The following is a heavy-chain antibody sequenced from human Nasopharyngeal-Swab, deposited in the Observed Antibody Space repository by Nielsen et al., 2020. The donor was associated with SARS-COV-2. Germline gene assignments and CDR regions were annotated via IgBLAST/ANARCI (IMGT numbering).Heavy chain of an antibody. CDR3: ARALHIYYYDSSGYFGDAFDI. CDR2: ISSSSSTI. Sequence: VREAPGKGLEWVSYISSSSSTIYYADSVKGRFTISRENAKNSLYLQMNSLRAEDTAVYYCARALHIYYYDSSGYFGDAFDIWGQGTMVTVSS. V-gene: IGHV3-48*01. D-gene: IGHD3-22*01. J-gene: IGHJ3*02.